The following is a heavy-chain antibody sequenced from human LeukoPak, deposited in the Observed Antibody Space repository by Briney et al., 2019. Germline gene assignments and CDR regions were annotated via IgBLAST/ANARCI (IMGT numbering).Heavy chain of an antibody. CDR3: VRGFLGLGGGV. J-gene: IGHJ6*02. D-gene: IGHD3-16*01. CDR2: NT. Sequence: SETLSLTCTVSGASISSSTYYWGWIRQPPGKGLEWIGSNTYYNPSLKSRVTISVDTSKNQFSLKMNSVAAADTAVYYCVRGFLGLGGGVWGQGTTVTVSS. V-gene: IGHV4-39*01. CDR1: GASISSSTYY.